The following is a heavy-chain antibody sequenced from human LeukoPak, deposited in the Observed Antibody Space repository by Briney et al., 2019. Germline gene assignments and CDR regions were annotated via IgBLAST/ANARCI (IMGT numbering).Heavy chain of an antibody. J-gene: IGHJ4*02. CDR1: GFTFSSYW. CDR3: ARVPGTQLLPFWYFDY. V-gene: IGHV3-7*01. Sequence: GGSLRLSCAASGFTFSSYWMSWVRQAPGKGLEWVANIKQDGSEKYYVDSVKGRFTISRDNAKNSLYLQMNSLRAEDTAVYYCARVPGTQLLPFWYFDYWGQGTLVTVSS. D-gene: IGHD2-2*01. CDR2: IKQDGSEK.